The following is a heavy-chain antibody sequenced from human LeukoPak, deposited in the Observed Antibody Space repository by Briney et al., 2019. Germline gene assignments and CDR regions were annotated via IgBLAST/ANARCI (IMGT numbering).Heavy chain of an antibody. J-gene: IGHJ4*02. Sequence: GGSLRLSCAASGFTFSNYAMSWVRQAPGKGLEWVSVISGSGGSTYYADSVKGRFTISRDNSKNTLYLQMNSLRAEDTAVYYCARDLYSSGWYEENPPYGYWGQGTLVTVSS. D-gene: IGHD6-19*01. CDR1: GFTFSNYA. CDR2: ISGSGGST. V-gene: IGHV3-23*01. CDR3: ARDLYSSGWYEENPPYGY.